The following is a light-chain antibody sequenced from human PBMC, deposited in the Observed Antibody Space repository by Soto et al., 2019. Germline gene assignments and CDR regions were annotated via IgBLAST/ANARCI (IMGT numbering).Light chain of an antibody. V-gene: IGKV3-11*01. CDR2: DAS. CDR3: QQRSSWLLT. CDR1: QSVRSS. J-gene: IGKJ4*01. Sequence: EFVLTQSPATLSLSPGERATLSCRASQSVRSSLAWYQQKPGQAPRLLIYDASNRATGIPARFSGSGSETDFTLNISSLEPEDFAVYYCQQRSSWLLTFGGGTKVEIK.